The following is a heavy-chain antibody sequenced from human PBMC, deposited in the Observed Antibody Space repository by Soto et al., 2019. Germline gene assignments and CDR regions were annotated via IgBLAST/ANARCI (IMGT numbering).Heavy chain of an antibody. CDR3: ARGRGWYDY. V-gene: IGHV1-3*01. CDR2: IDAGNGKT. D-gene: IGHD6-19*01. J-gene: IGHJ4*02. Sequence: QVQLVQSGAEVKKPGASVKVSCKASGYIFNRYVMHWVRQAPGQRPEWMGWIDAGNGKTKYSEKFQGGVTITRDTSASTAYMELNTLRSEDTAVYYCARGRGWYDYWGQGTQVIVSS. CDR1: GYIFNRYV.